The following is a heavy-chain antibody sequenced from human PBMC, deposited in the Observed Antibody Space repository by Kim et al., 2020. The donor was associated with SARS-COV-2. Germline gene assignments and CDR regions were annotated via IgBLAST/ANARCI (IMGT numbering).Heavy chain of an antibody. D-gene: IGHD6-19*01. CDR1: GFTFSSYS. V-gene: IGHV3-21*01. J-gene: IGHJ3*02. Sequence: GGSLRLSCAASGFTFSSYSMNWVRQAPGKGLEWVSSISSSSSYIYYADSVKGRFTISRDNAKNSLYLQMNSLRAEDTAVYYCARGRSSGWFIVAFDIWGQGTMVTVSS. CDR3: ARGRSSGWFIVAFDI. CDR2: ISSSSSYI.